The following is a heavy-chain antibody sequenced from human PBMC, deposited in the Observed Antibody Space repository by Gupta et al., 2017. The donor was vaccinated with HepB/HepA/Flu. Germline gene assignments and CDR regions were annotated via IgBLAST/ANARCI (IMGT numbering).Heavy chain of an antibody. D-gene: IGHD1-14*01. CDR3: ANILSGNYDN. V-gene: IGHV3-30*18. CDR1: GFPFRSCA. Sequence: HVQVVESGGGVFQPGRSLRLSCAPSGFPFRSCAMHWVRQVPGKGLEWVADISYDGSKQHYADSVKGRFTISRDNSKNTLYLQMNSLRPEDTAVYCCANILSGNYDNWGQGTLVTVSS. CDR2: ISYDGSKQ. J-gene: IGHJ4*02.